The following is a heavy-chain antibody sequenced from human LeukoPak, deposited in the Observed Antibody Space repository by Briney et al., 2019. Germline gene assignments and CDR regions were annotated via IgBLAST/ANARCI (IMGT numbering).Heavy chain of an antibody. V-gene: IGHV4-61*02. D-gene: IGHD3-22*01. Sequence: KASQTLSLTCTVSGGSISSDSYYWSWIRQPAGKGLEWIGRIYNSGSANYNPSLKSRVTISVDTSKNQFSLKLSSLTAADTAVYYCARAGGYYDSGGYSSGFDYWGQGTLVTVSS. CDR1: GGSISSDSYY. CDR2: IYNSGSA. J-gene: IGHJ4*02. CDR3: ARAGGYYDSGGYSSGFDY.